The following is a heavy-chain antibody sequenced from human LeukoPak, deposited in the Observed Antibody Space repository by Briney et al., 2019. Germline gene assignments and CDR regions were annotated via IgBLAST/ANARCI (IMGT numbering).Heavy chain of an antibody. CDR3: AKDKQWLVFDY. J-gene: IGHJ4*02. Sequence: PGGSLRLSCAASGFTFSSYAMSWVRQAPGKGLQWVSAIVGSGSSTYYADSVKGWFTISRDNSKNTLYLQMNSLRDEDTAVYYCAKDKQWLVFDYWGQGTLVTVSS. V-gene: IGHV3-23*01. CDR2: IVGSGSST. CDR1: GFTFSSYA. D-gene: IGHD6-19*01.